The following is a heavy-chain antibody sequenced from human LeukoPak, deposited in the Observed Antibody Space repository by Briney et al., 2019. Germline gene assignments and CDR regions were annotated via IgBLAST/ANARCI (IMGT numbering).Heavy chain of an antibody. Sequence: SETLSLTCTVSGGSISSSSNYWGWISQPPGKGLEWIGSIYYSGSTYSNPSLKSRVTISVDTSKNQFSLKLSSVTAADTAVYYCARVAWESTGLSDYWGQGTLVTVSS. D-gene: IGHD1-26*01. CDR1: GGSISSSSNY. V-gene: IGHV4-39*07. CDR3: ARVAWESTGLSDY. CDR2: IYYSGST. J-gene: IGHJ4*02.